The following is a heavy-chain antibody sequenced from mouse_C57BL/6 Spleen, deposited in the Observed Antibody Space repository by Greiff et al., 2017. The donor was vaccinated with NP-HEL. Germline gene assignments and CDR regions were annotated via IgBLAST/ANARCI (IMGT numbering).Heavy chain of an antibody. CDR3: VRGYYYFDY. D-gene: IGHD2-3*01. CDR2: IRSKSNNYAT. Sequence: EVQVVESGGGLVQPKGSLKLSCAASGFSFNTYAMNWVRQAPGKGLEWVARIRSKSNNYATYYADSVKDRFTISRDDSESMLYLQMNNLKTEDTAMYYCVRGYYYFDYWGQGTTLTVSS. V-gene: IGHV10-1*01. CDR1: GFSFNTYA. J-gene: IGHJ2*01.